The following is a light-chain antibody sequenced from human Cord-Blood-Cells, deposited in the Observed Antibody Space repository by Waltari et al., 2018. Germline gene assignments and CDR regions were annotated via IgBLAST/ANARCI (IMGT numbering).Light chain of an antibody. CDR1: QSVSSY. CDR3: QQRSTWLF. V-gene: IGKV3-11*01. J-gene: IGKJ4*01. CDR2: DAS. Sequence: EIVLTQSPATLSLSPGERATLACRASQSVSSYLAWYQQKPGQAPRLLIYDASNRATGIPARFSGSGSGTDFTLTVTLLGPEDFAVYYCQQRSTWLFFGAWTKVEIK.